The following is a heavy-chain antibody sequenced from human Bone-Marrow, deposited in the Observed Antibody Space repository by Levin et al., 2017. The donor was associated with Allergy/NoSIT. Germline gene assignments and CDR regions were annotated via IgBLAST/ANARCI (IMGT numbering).Heavy chain of an antibody. CDR2: IKSKTDGGTT. V-gene: IGHV3-15*07. CDR3: TAQTTVTTRYYYYGMDV. J-gene: IGHJ6*02. Sequence: GGSLRLSCAASGFTFSNAWMNWVRQAPGKGLEWVGRIKSKTDGGTTDYAAPVKGRFTISRDDSKNTLYLQMNSLKTEDTAVYYCTAQTTVTTRYYYYGMDVWGQGTTVTVSS. CDR1: GFTFSNAW. D-gene: IGHD4-17*01.